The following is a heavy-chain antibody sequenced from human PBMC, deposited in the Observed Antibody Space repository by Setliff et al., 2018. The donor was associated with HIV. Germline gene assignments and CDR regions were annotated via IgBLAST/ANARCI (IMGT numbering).Heavy chain of an antibody. V-gene: IGHV4-31*03. Sequence: PSETLSLTCTVSGGSISSGTYYWSWIRQYPGKGLEWIGYIYYSGSTYYNPSLKSRVTISVDTSRNQFSLKLSSVTAADTAVYYCARDRSDYYNLPGYFDHWGQGTPVTVSS. D-gene: IGHD3-3*01. J-gene: IGHJ4*02. CDR2: IYYSGST. CDR1: GGSISSGTYY. CDR3: ARDRSDYYNLPGYFDH.